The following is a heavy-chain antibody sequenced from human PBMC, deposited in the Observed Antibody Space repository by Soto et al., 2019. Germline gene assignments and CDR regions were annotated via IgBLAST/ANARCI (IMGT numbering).Heavy chain of an antibody. D-gene: IGHD6-13*01. CDR3: ARVQAAAFYYYYGMDV. CDR1: GGSISSYY. CDR2: IYYSGST. V-gene: IGHV4-59*01. Sequence: PSETLSLTCTVSGGSISSYYWSWIRQPPGKGLEWIGYIYYSGSTNYNPSLKSRVTISVDTSKNQFSLKLSSVTAADTAVYYCARVQAAAFYYYYGMDVWGQGTTVTV. J-gene: IGHJ6*02.